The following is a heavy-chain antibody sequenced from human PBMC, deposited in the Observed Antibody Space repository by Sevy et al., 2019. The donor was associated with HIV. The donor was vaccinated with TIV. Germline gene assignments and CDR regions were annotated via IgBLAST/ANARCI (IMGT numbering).Heavy chain of an antibody. CDR3: AIDNAFDWLLSHYYGMDV. Sequence: GGSLRLSCVASGFTFDDYAMHWVRQAPGKGLELVSGIRWNSGSIGYADSVKGRFTISRDNAKNSLYLQMNSLRAEDTALYYCAIDNAFDWLLSHYYGMDVWGQGTTVTVSS. D-gene: IGHD3-9*01. V-gene: IGHV3-9*01. CDR1: GFTFDDYA. J-gene: IGHJ6*02. CDR2: IRWNSGSI.